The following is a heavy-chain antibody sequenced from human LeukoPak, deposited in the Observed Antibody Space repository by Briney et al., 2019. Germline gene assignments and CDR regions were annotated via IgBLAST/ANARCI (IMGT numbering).Heavy chain of an antibody. J-gene: IGHJ6*03. V-gene: IGHV3-23*01. D-gene: IGHD3-22*01. Sequence: GGSLRLSCAASGFTFSSYAMSWVRQAPGKGLEWVSAISGSGGSTYYADSVKGRFTISRDNAKNTLYLQVDSLRAEDTAVYYCARAPYYYDSSGYYYYYYYMDVWGKGTTVTISS. CDR3: ARAPYYYDSSGYYYYYYYMDV. CDR1: GFTFSSYA. CDR2: ISGSGGST.